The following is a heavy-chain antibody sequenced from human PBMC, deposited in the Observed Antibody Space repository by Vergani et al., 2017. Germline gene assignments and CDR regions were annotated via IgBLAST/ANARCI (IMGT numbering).Heavy chain of an antibody. J-gene: IGHJ4*02. V-gene: IGHV3-23*01. CDR2: IRGSGGST. CDR1: GFTFSSYA. CDR3: ANSLARVRGVITPFDY. D-gene: IGHD3-10*01. Sequence: EVQLLESGGGLVQPGGSLRLSCAASGFTFSSYAMSWVRQAPGKGLEWVSAIRGSGGSTYYADSVKGRFTISRDNSKNTLYLQMNSLRAEDTAVYYCANSLARVRGVITPFDYWGQGTLVTVSS.